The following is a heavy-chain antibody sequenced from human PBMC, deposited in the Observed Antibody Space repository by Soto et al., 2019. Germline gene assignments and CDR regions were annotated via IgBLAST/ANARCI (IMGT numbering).Heavy chain of an antibody. CDR3: ARYIVVVPAAIKGGFDY. D-gene: IGHD2-2*01. CDR2: IYHSGST. Sequence: PSETLSLTCAVSGGSISSGGYSWSWIRQPPGKGLEWIGYIYHSGSTYYNPSLKSRVTISVDRSKNQFSLKLSSVTAADTAVYYGARYIVVVPAAIKGGFDYWGQGTLSPSPQ. CDR1: GGSISSGGYS. J-gene: IGHJ4*02. V-gene: IGHV4-30-2*01.